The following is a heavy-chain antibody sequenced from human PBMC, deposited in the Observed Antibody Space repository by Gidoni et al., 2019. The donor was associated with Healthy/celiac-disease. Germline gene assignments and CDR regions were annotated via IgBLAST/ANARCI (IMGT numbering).Heavy chain of an antibody. CDR3: ARDRYSYGPFRLGLMDV. V-gene: IGHV3-53*01. J-gene: IGHJ6*02. CDR1: GFLVRSNY. CDR2: IYSGGST. Sequence: EVQLVESGGGLIQPGGSLRLSWAASGFLVRSNYMSWVRQAPGKGLEWVSVIYSGGSTYSADSVKGRFTISRDNSKNTLYLQMNSLRAEDTAVYYCARDRYSYGPFRLGLMDVWGQGTTVTVSS. D-gene: IGHD5-18*01.